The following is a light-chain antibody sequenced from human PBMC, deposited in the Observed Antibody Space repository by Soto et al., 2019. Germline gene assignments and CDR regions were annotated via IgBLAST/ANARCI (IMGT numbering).Light chain of an antibody. CDR3: QQYNNWPPAYT. J-gene: IGKJ2*01. V-gene: IGKV3-15*01. CDR2: GAS. CDR1: QSVGSN. Sequence: EIVMTQSPATLSVSPGERATLSCRASQSVGSNLAWYQQKPGQPPRLLIYGASTRATGIPARFSGSGSGTEFTLTISRLQSEDFAVYYCQQYNNWPPAYTFGQGTKLEIK.